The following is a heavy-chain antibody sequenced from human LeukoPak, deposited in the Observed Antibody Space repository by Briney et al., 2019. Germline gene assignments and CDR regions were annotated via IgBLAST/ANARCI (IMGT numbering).Heavy chain of an antibody. Sequence: GGSLRLSCAASGFTFSSYGMHWVRQAPGKGLEWVAFIRYDGSNKYYADSVKGRFTISRDNSKNTLYLQMNSLRAEDTAVYYCATYGGNPTYWYFDLWGRGTLVTVSS. CDR3: ATYGGNPTYWYFDL. CDR2: IRYDGSNK. D-gene: IGHD4-23*01. V-gene: IGHV3-30*02. CDR1: GFTFSSYG. J-gene: IGHJ2*01.